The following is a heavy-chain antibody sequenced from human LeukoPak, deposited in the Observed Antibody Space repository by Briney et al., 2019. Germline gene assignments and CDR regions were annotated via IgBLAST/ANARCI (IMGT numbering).Heavy chain of an antibody. CDR1: GGSFSGYY. CDR3: ARRSYDYVWGYYPKATAFDI. J-gene: IGHJ3*02. Sequence: SETLSLTCAVYGGSFSGYYWSWIRQPPGKGLEWIGELNHSGSTNYNPSLKSRVTISVDTSKNQFSLKLSSVTAADTAVYSCARRSYDYVWGYYPKATAFDIWGQGTMVTVSS. D-gene: IGHD3-16*01. CDR2: LNHSGST. V-gene: IGHV4-34*01.